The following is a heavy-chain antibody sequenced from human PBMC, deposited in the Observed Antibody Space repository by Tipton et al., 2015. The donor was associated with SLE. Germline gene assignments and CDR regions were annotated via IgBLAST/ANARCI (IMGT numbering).Heavy chain of an antibody. D-gene: IGHD5-12*01. CDR2: IYYTGST. J-gene: IGHJ5*02. V-gene: IGHV4-31*03. CDR3: ARHGDEWDVVATIDNYNWFDP. CDR1: GGSIRSTNYY. Sequence: TLSLTCTVSGGSIRSTNYYWSWIRQHPEKGLEWIGYIYYTGSTSYNPSLESRVTISVDTSKNQFSLRLTSVTAADSAVYYCARHGDEWDVVATIDNYNWFDPWGQGTLVSVSS.